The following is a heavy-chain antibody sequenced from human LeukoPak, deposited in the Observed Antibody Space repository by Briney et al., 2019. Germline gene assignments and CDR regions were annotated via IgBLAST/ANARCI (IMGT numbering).Heavy chain of an antibody. Sequence: GGSLRLSCAASGFIFNNYWMTWVRQAPGKGLGWVASMNQDGSEKYYVDSVKGRFTISRDNVKNSLYLQMNSLRAEDTAVYYCARDLGYSNSWYYWGQGTLVTVSS. V-gene: IGHV3-7*01. CDR3: ARDLGYSNSWYY. CDR2: MNQDGSEK. CDR1: GFIFNNYW. J-gene: IGHJ4*02. D-gene: IGHD6-13*01.